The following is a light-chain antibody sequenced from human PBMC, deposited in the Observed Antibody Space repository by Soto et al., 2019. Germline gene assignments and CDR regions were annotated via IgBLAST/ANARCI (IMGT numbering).Light chain of an antibody. J-gene: IGKJ1*01. CDR1: QSVSNNL. CDR2: GAS. V-gene: IGKV3-20*01. Sequence: EIVLTQSPGTLSLSLAERATLSCRSSQSVSNNLLAWYQQKPGQAPRLLIFGASSRATGIPDRFSGSGSGTDLTLTISRLDPEDYGVYYCQQYATSPPRTFGQGTNV. CDR3: QQYATSPPRT.